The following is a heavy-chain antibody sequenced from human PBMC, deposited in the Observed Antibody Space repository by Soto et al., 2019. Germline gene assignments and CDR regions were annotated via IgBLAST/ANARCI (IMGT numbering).Heavy chain of an antibody. V-gene: IGHV1-18*01. CDR3: ARVIAAAVDFDY. CDR1: GYTFTSYG. CDR2: ISAYNGNT. Sequence: QVQLVQSGAEVKKPGASVKVSCKASGYTFTSYGISWVRQAPGQGLEWMGWISAYNGNTNYAQKLQGRVTMTTDTSTGTAYMGRRSLRSDDTAVYYCARVIAAAVDFDYWGQGTLVTVSS. J-gene: IGHJ4*02. D-gene: IGHD6-13*01.